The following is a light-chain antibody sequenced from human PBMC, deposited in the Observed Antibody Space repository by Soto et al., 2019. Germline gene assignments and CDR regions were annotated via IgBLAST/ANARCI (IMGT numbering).Light chain of an antibody. J-gene: IGKJ5*01. V-gene: IGKV3-15*01. CDR3: QQYSKWPIT. CDR2: GIS. CDR1: QSVNSN. Sequence: EMVMTESRAIVSVSPGESATLSCRASQSVNSNYLAWYQQHPGQPPRLLIYGISTRATGIPARFSGSGYGTEFSLTISSLQSEDFAVYYCQQYSKWPITFGQGTRLEIK.